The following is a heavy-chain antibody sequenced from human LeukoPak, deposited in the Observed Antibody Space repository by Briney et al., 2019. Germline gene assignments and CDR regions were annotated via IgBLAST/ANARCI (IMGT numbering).Heavy chain of an antibody. CDR1: GYSFTSYW. Sequence: GESLKISCKGSGYSFTSYWSGWVRQIPGRGLGWMGIIYPSDSDTKYSPSFQGQVPISADKSISTAYLQWSSLKASDTAMYYSARHVVVPAAISRTAYYYYMDVWGKGTTVTVSS. V-gene: IGHV5-51*01. CDR3: ARHVVVPAAISRTAYYYYMDV. D-gene: IGHD2-2*01. J-gene: IGHJ6*03. CDR2: IYPSDSDT.